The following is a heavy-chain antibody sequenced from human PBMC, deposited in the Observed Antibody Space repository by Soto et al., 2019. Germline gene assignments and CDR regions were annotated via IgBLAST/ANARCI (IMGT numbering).Heavy chain of an antibody. CDR3: ARDGRGVAGNGGFDY. V-gene: IGHV1-69*12. D-gene: IGHD6-19*01. CDR1: GGTFSSYA. Sequence: QVQLVQSGAEVKKPGSSVKVSCKASGGTFSSYAISWVRQAPGQGLEWMGGIIPIFGTANYAQKFQGRVTITADESTSPAYMELSSLRSEDTAVYYCARDGRGVAGNGGFDYWGQGTLVTVSS. J-gene: IGHJ4*02. CDR2: IIPIFGTA.